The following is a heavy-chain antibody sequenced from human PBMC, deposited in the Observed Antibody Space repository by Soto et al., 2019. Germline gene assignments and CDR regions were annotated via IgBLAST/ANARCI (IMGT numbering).Heavy chain of an antibody. Sequence: QVQLVQSGAEVKKPGSSVKVSCKASGGTFSSYAISWVRQAPGQGLEWMGGIIPIFGTANYAQKFQGRVTITADESTSTAYMELSSLRSEDTAVYYCARGRPYYDILTGSPRWFDPWGQGTLVTVSS. CDR2: IIPIFGTA. CDR3: ARGRPYYDILTGSPRWFDP. J-gene: IGHJ5*02. V-gene: IGHV1-69*12. D-gene: IGHD3-9*01. CDR1: GGTFSSYA.